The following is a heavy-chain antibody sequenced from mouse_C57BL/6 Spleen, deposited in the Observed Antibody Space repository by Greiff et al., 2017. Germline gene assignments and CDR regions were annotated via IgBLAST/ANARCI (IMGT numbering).Heavy chain of an antibody. V-gene: IGHV1-59*01. CDR1: GYTFTSYW. Sequence: QVQLQQPGAELVRPGTSVKLSCKASGYTFTSYWMHWVKQRPGQGLEWIGVIDPSDSYTNYNQKFKGKATLTVDTSSSTAYMQLSSLTSEDSAVYYCAREKELHGSSPYYYAMDYWGQGTSVTVSS. CDR2: IDPSDSYT. CDR3: AREKELHGSSPYYYAMDY. D-gene: IGHD1-1*01. J-gene: IGHJ4*01.